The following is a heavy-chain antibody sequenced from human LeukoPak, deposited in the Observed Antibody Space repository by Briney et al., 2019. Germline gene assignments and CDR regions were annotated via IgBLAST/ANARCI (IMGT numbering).Heavy chain of an antibody. CDR3: TRSSGWYNYFDY. CDR1: GFTFDNYA. J-gene: IGHJ4*02. CDR2: ISWNSGSI. D-gene: IGHD6-19*01. Sequence: QSGGSLRLSCAASGFTFDNYAMHWVRQAPGKGLEWVSGISWNSGSIAYADSVKGRFTISRDNAKKYLYLQMNSLSAEDVALYYCTRSSGWYNYFDYWGQGTLVTVSS. V-gene: IGHV3-9*03.